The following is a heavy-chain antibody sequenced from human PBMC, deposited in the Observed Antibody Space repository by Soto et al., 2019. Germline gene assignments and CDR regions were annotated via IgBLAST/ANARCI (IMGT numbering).Heavy chain of an antibody. CDR2: IRSERYGGTA. CDR3: TMLPRSGRGAPFAS. J-gene: IGHJ5*01. CDR1: GFTFRDYA. Sequence: QVVESGGGLVKPGQSLRLSCAGSGFTFRDYAVAWFRQTPGKGLECIGFIRSERYGGTADYAASVTGRFIISRDDYTVVAYLQMDSLSSGDTGVYHCTMLPRSGRGAPFASWGQGTQVSVAS. D-gene: IGHD6-19*01. V-gene: IGHV3-49*05.